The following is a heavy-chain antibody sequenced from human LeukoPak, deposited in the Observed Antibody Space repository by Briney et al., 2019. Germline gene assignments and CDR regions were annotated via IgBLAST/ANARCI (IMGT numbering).Heavy chain of an antibody. CDR3: ARVGNINFFDY. J-gene: IGHJ4*02. CDR1: GFTFSSFS. CDR2: IDPDGGKS. D-gene: IGHD2/OR15-2a*01. V-gene: IGHV3-64*01. Sequence: GGSLRLSCAASGFTFSSFSMHWIRQAPGKGLEYVSAIDPDGGKSYYSNSVKGRFTISRDNSKNTLSLQMASLSPEDMAVYYCARVGNINFFDYWGQGTRVTVSS.